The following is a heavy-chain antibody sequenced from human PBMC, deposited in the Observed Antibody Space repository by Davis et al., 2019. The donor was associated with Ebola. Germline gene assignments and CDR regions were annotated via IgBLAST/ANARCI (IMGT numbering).Heavy chain of an antibody. CDR1: GFTFSSYA. CDR2: ISGSGGST. J-gene: IGHJ4*02. D-gene: IGHD4-17*01. V-gene: IGHV3-23*01. CDR3: AKVGDYGDYFIPY. Sequence: GESLKISCAASGFTFSSYAMSWVRQAQGKGMEWVSAISGSGGSTYYADSVNGRFTISRDNSKNTLSLQMNRLRAEDTAVYYCAKVGDYGDYFIPYWGQGTLVTVSS.